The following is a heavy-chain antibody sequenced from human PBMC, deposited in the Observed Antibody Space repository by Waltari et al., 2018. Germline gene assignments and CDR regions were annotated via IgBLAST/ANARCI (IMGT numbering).Heavy chain of an antibody. V-gene: IGHV3-21*02. J-gene: IGHJ6*02. D-gene: IGHD2-15*01. Sequence: DVQLVESGGGPATPGGSLRLSCAASGFSFTTYTMSWVRQAPGKGLEWVASISDRGEERNYGGSVKGRFTISRDTAKNSLYLEMKNLRAEDTAVYYGARVGFCSGGGCYYYGMDVWGQGTTVTVS. CDR3: ARVGFCSGGGCYYYGMDV. CDR2: ISDRGEER. CDR1: GFSFTTYT.